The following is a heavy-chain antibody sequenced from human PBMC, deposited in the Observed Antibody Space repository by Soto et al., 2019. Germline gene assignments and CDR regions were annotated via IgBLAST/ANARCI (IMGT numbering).Heavy chain of an antibody. CDR2: IKYDESEK. J-gene: IGHJ4*02. CDR1: GLTIDTYW. D-gene: IGHD3-9*01. CDR3: AAWSRSDWFDY. Sequence: EVQLVESGGDSVQPGGSLRLSCLVSGLTIDTYWMAWVRQFPDKGLEWVANIKYDESEKPYMDSVEGRFTISRDNAKMTPSLPTIRLRVGDRAVYYCAAWSRSDWFDYWGRGTRVTVSS. V-gene: IGHV3-7*05.